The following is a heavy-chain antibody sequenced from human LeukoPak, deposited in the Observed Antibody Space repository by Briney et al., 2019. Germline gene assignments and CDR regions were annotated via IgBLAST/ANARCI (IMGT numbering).Heavy chain of an antibody. CDR2: IYYSGST. CDR1: GGSISSYY. V-gene: IGHV4-59*01. J-gene: IGHJ4*02. D-gene: IGHD1-14*01. Sequence: SETLSLTCTVSGGSISSYYWSWIRQPPGKGLEYIGYIYYSGSTNYNPSLKSRVTISVDTSKNQFSLKPSSVPAADPAVYYCARGFSETGYYFDYWGQGTLVTVSS. CDR3: ARGFSETGYYFDY.